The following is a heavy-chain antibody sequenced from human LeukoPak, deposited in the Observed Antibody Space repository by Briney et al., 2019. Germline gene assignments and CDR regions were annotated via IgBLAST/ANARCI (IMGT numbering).Heavy chain of an antibody. CDR3: ASPTRGWLRSRGAFDI. V-gene: IGHV4-4*02. CDR2: IYHSGST. CDR1: GGSISSSNW. Sequence: SGTLSLTCAVSGGSISSSNWWSWVRQPPGKGLEWIGEIYHSGSTNYNPSLKSRVTISVDKSKNQFSLKLSSVTAANTAVYYCASPTRGWLRSRGAFDIWGQGTMVTVSS. D-gene: IGHD5-12*01. J-gene: IGHJ3*02.